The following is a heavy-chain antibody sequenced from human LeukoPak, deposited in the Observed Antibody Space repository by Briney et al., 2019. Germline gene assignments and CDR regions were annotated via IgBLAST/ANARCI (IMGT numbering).Heavy chain of an antibody. CDR2: INHSGST. Sequence: SETLSLTCTVSGGSTSSSSYYWSWIRQPPGKGLEWIGEINHSGSTNYNPSLKSRVTISVDTSKNQFSLKLSSVTAADTAVYYCARRRFLGDYYYMDVWGKGTTVTVSS. CDR1: GGSTSSSSYY. CDR3: ARRRFLGDYYYMDV. D-gene: IGHD3-3*01. V-gene: IGHV4-39*07. J-gene: IGHJ6*03.